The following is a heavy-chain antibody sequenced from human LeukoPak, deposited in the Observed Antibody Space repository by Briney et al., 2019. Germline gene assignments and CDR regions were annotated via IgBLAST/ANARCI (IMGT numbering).Heavy chain of an antibody. CDR3: ARDPYSSGWYESDY. CDR2: INAGNGNT. Sequence: GDSVKVSCKTSGYTFTSYAMHWVRQAPGQRLEWMGWINAGNGNTKYSQKFQGRVTITRDTSASTAYMELSSLRSEDTAVYYCARDPYSSGWYESDYWGQGTLVTVSS. J-gene: IGHJ4*02. D-gene: IGHD6-19*01. CDR1: GYTFTSYA. V-gene: IGHV1-3*01.